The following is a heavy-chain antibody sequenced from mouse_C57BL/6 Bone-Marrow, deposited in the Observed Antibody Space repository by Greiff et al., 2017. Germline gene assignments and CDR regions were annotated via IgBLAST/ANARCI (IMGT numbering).Heavy chain of an antibody. J-gene: IGHJ3*01. CDR3: ARPWPFVY. CDR2: ISSGRSTI. Sequence: EVMLVASGGGLVKPGGSLKLSCAASGFTFSDYGMHWARQAPEKGLEWVAYISSGRSTIYYADTVNGRFTISRDNAKNTLFLQMTILRSEDTAMYYCARPWPFVYWGQGTLVTVSA. CDR1: GFTFSDYG. V-gene: IGHV5-17*01.